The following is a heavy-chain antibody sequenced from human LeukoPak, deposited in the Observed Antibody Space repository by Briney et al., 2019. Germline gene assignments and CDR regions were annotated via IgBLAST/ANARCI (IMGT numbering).Heavy chain of an antibody. D-gene: IGHD3-22*01. CDR3: ARDRLLYYYDSGPTGHFQH. J-gene: IGHJ1*01. CDR1: GFTFSRYR. CDR2: ISSSSSYI. Sequence: PGGSLRLSCAASGFTFSRYRMNWVRQAPGKGLEWVSSISSSSSYIYYADSVKGRFTISRDNAKNSLYLQMSSLRADDTAVYYCARDRLLYYYDSGPTGHFQHWGQGTLSPS. V-gene: IGHV3-21*01.